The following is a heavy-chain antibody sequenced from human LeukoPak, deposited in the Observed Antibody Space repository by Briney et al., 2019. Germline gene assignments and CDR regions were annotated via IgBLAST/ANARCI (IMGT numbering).Heavy chain of an antibody. CDR3: ARRNNQSGSWYDVVRREYYYGIDV. J-gene: IGHJ6*02. V-gene: IGHV4-59*08. CDR1: GGSISSYY. Sequence: SETLSLTCTVSGGSISSYYWSWIRQPPGRGLEWMGYIYNSGSTNYNPSLKSRVTISVYTSKNQFTLKLSPVTAADTAEYYCARRNNQSGSWYDVVRREYYYGIDVWGQGTTVTVSS. D-gene: IGHD6-13*01. CDR2: IYNSGST.